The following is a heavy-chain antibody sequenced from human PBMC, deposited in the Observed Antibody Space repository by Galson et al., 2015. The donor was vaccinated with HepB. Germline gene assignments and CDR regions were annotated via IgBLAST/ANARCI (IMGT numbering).Heavy chain of an antibody. V-gene: IGHV1-24*01. Sequence: SVKVSCKVSGYTLTELSMHWVRQAPGKGLEWMGGFDPEDGETIYAQKFQGRVTMTEDTSTDTAYMELRSLRSDDTAVYYCAREASRVVVVIAADAFDIWGQGTMVTVSS. J-gene: IGHJ3*02. CDR1: GYTLTELS. CDR3: AREASRVVVVIAADAFDI. CDR2: FDPEDGET. D-gene: IGHD2-21*01.